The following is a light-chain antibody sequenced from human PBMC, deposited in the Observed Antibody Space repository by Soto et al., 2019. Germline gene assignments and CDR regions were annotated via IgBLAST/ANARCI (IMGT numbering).Light chain of an antibody. CDR1: SSNIGAGYD. CDR2: GNS. Sequence: QSVLTQPPSVSGAPGQRVTISCTGSSSNIGAGYDVHWYQQLPGTGPKLLIYGNSNRPSGVPDRFSGSKSGTSASLAITGLQAEDEADYYCQSYDSSLSGVVFGGGTKVNVL. V-gene: IGLV1-40*01. J-gene: IGLJ2*01. CDR3: QSYDSSLSGVV.